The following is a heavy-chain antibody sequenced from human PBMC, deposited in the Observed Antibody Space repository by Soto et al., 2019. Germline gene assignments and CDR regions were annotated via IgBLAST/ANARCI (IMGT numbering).Heavy chain of an antibody. CDR3: ARRERAAGTDWWFDP. CDR2: IYYSGST. J-gene: IGHJ5*02. CDR1: GCSISSSSFH. D-gene: IGHD6-13*01. V-gene: IGHV4-39*01. Sequence: QLQLQESGPGLVKPSETRSLTCTVSGCSISSSSFHWGCIRQPPGKGLEWIGSIYYSGSTYYSPSLKSRVTIPGDPSKNQCSLKLSSVTAADTAVYYCARRERAAGTDWWFDPWGQGTLVTVSS.